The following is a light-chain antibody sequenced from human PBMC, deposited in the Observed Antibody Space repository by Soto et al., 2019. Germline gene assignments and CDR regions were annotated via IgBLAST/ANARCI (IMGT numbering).Light chain of an antibody. CDR3: QQHYSSPQT. Sequence: DIVMTQPPDSLAVSLGERATINCKSSQSILYSSNNKNYLAWYQQKPGQPPKLLIYWASTRESGVPDRFSGSGSGTDFTLTISSLQAEDVAAYYCQQHYSSPQTFGQGTKVEIK. CDR1: QSILYSSNNKNY. J-gene: IGKJ1*01. V-gene: IGKV4-1*01. CDR2: WAS.